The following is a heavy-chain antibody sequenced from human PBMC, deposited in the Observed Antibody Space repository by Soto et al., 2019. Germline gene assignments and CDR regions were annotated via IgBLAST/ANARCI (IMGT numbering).Heavy chain of an antibody. J-gene: IGHJ4*02. CDR3: ARGVPFDY. CDR2: IYWDDAK. V-gene: IGHV2-5*02. D-gene: IGHD3-10*01. CDR1: EFVLSTSVVA. Sequence: QITLKESGPTLLKPTETRTLTCTFSEFVLSTSVVAVGWIRQPPGKALVWLALIYWDDAKRYSPSLKSRLTITKDTPKNQVVLTMTNMDPADTATYYCARGVPFDYRGQGTLVTVSS.